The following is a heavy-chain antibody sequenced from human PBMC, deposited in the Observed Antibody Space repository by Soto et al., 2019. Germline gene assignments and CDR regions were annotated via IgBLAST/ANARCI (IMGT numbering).Heavy chain of an antibody. V-gene: IGHV5-51*01. Sequence: GESLKISCKGSGYSFTSYWIGWVRQMPVKGLEWMGIIHPSDSDTRYSPSFQGQVTISADTSISTAYLQWNSLKASDNAMYYCAIHSTGYEDSWGQGTLVTVSS. CDR2: IHPSDSDT. D-gene: IGHD5-12*01. CDR3: AIHSTGYEDS. J-gene: IGHJ5*02. CDR1: GYSFTSYW.